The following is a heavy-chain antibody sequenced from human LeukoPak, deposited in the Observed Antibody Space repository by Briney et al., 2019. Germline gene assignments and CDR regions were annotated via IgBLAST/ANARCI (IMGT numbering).Heavy chain of an antibody. CDR3: ARSGYDFWSGYSPYYFDY. D-gene: IGHD3-3*01. CDR1: GGSISSSSYY. Sequence: SETLSLTCTVSGGSISSSSYYWGWIRQPPGKGLEWIGSIYYSGSTYYNPSLKSRATISVDTSKNQFSLKLSSVTAADTAVYYCARSGYDFWSGYSPYYFDYWGQGTLVTVSS. J-gene: IGHJ4*02. CDR2: IYYSGST. V-gene: IGHV4-39*01.